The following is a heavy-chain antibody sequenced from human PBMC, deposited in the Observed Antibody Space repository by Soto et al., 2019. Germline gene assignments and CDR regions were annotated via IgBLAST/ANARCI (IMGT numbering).Heavy chain of an antibody. V-gene: IGHV4-39*01. Sequence: SETLSLTCTVSGGSISSSSYYWGWIRQPPGKGLEWIGSIYYSGSTYYNPSLKIRVTISVDTSKNQFSLKLSSVTAADTAVYYCARHWSGSGSYYKKLNWFDPWGQGTLVTVSS. J-gene: IGHJ5*02. CDR1: GGSISSSSYY. CDR2: IYYSGST. CDR3: ARHWSGSGSYYKKLNWFDP. D-gene: IGHD3-10*01.